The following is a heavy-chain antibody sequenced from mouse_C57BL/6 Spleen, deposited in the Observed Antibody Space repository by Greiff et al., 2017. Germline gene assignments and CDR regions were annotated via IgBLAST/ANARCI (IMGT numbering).Heavy chain of an antibody. CDR3: ARDYGSSSFDY. CDR1: GYSFTSYY. CDR2: IYPGSGNT. D-gene: IGHD1-1*01. J-gene: IGHJ2*01. Sequence: VQLQQSGPELVKPGASVKISCKASGYSFTSYYIHWVKQRPGQGLEWIGWIYPGSGNTKYNEKFKGKATLTADTSSSTAYMQLSSLTSEDSAVYYCARDYGSSSFDYWGQGTTLTVSS. V-gene: IGHV1-66*01.